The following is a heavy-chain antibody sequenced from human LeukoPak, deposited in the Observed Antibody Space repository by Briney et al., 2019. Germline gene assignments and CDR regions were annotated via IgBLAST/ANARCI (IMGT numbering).Heavy chain of an antibody. CDR1: GYTFTSYY. CDR3: ARDQEGFDY. V-gene: IGHV1-46*01. Sequence: ASVKVSCKASGYTFTSYYMHWVRQAPGQGLEWMGIINPSGGSTSYAQKFQGRVTVTRDTSTSAVHMELSGLRSEDTAVYYCARDQEGFDYWGQGTLVTVSS. J-gene: IGHJ4*02. CDR2: INPSGGST.